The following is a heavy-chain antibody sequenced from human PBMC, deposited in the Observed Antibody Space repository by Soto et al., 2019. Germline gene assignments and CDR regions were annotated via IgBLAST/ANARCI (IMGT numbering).Heavy chain of an antibody. D-gene: IGHD3-22*01. V-gene: IGHV1-69*13. J-gene: IGHJ6*02. Sequence: RASVKVSRKASGGSFMSQAISWVRQAPGQGAEWMGGIIPFSGTVTYTQRFQGRPTLTADEPTKTAYMELSSLRSEDTAVYYCARGGYDSYAGFFGMDVWGQGTKVTVSS. CDR2: IIPFSGTV. CDR1: GGSFMSQA. CDR3: ARGGYDSYAGFFGMDV.